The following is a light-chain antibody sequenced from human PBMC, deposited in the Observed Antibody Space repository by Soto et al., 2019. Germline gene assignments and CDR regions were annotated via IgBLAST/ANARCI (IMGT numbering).Light chain of an antibody. CDR1: QGISNR. J-gene: IGKJ1*01. CDR2: SAS. V-gene: IGKV1D-12*01. CDR3: QQGFSTPWT. Sequence: DIQLTQSPSSVSASVVDRVHIXSRASQGISNRLAWYQQKPGKAPNLLIFSASSLESGVPSRFSGSGSGTDFTLTVSNLQPEDFATYYCQQGFSTPWTFGQGTKVDIK.